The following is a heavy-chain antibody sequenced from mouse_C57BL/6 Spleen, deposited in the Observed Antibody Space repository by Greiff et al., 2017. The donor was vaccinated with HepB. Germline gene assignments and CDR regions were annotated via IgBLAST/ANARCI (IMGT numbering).Heavy chain of an antibody. CDR2: IRSKSNNYAT. CDR3: VRAVYYGSSYVYAMDY. J-gene: IGHJ4*01. D-gene: IGHD1-1*01. Sequence: EVMLVESGGGLVQPKGSLKLSCAASGFSFNTYAMNWVRQAPGKGLEWVARIRSKSNNYATYYADSVKDRFTISRDDSESMLYLQMNNLKTEDTAMYYCVRAVYYGSSYVYAMDYWGQGTSVTVSS. CDR1: GFSFNTYA. V-gene: IGHV10-1*01.